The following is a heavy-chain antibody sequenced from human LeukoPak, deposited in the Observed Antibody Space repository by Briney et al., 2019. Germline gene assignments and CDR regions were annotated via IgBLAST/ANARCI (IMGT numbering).Heavy chain of an antibody. V-gene: IGHV4-34*01. J-gene: IGHJ6*02. Sequence: SETLSLTCAVYGGSFSGYYWSWIRQPPGKGLEWIGEINHSGSTNYSPSLKSRVTVSVDTSKNQFSLKLSSVTAADTAVYYCARVQRRPGYYSSYYYYGMDVWGQGTTVTVSS. CDR1: GGSFSGYY. D-gene: IGHD3-22*01. CDR2: INHSGST. CDR3: ARVQRRPGYYSSYYYYGMDV.